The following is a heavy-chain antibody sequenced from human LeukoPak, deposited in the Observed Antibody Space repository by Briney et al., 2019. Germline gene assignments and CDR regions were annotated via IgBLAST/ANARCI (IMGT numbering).Heavy chain of an antibody. CDR1: GGSFSGYY. Sequence: SETLSLTCAVYGGSFSGYYWSWIRQPPGKGLEWIGEINHSGSTNYNPSLKSRVTISVDTSKNQFSLKLSSVTAADTAVYYCARDSSGYSGLGDAFDIWGQETMVTVSS. D-gene: IGHD3-22*01. CDR3: ARDSSGYSGLGDAFDI. J-gene: IGHJ3*02. V-gene: IGHV4-34*01. CDR2: INHSGST.